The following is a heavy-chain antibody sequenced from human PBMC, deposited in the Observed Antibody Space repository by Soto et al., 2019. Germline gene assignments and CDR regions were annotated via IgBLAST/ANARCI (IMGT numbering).Heavy chain of an antibody. D-gene: IGHD6-13*01. V-gene: IGHV4-30-4*01. CDR3: VSSYGNAWYTY. CDR2: MHYTGFT. Sequence: LSLICTVSGGAINSDDCYSGWNRQSPGKGLEWIGYMHYTGFTYSNPSLKSPLAISVDRSQNHFSLSLTSVTAADTAVYFCVSSYGNAWYTYWGQGTQVTVSS. J-gene: IGHJ4*02. CDR1: GGAINSDDCY.